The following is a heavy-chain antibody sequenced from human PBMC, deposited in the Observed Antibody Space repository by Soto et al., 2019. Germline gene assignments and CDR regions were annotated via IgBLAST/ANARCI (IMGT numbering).Heavy chain of an antibody. CDR3: ARSGDNYNRLDY. CDR2: SSNSGTFS. D-gene: IGHD1-1*01. CDR1: GFTFSDYY. J-gene: IGHJ4*02. V-gene: IGHV3-11*06. Sequence: PGGALRLPCEASGFTFSDYYISWIRQAPGKGLEWISYSSNSGTFSRYADSVKGRFSISRDNTKNLLYLQMNSLRAEDTAVYYCARSGDNYNRLDYWGQGTPVTVSS.